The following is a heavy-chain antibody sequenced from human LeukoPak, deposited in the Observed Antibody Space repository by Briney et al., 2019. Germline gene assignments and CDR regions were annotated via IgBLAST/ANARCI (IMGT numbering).Heavy chain of an antibody. V-gene: IGHV3-74*01. J-gene: IGHJ6*03. CDR2: INSDGSST. Sequence: GGSLRLSCAASGFTFSSYWMHWVRQAPGKGLVWVSRINSDGSSTSYADSVKGRFTISRDNAKNTLYLQMNSLRAEDTAVYYCARAGGYSSGWYYYYYYMDVWGKGTTVTVSS. CDR1: GFTFSSYW. D-gene: IGHD6-19*01. CDR3: ARAGGYSSGWYYYYYYMDV.